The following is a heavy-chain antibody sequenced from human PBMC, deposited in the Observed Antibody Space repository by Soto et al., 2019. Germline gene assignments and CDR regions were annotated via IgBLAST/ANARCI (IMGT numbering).Heavy chain of an antibody. CDR1: SGPSSSHN. J-gene: IGHJ6*02. D-gene: IGHD1-1*01. CDR2: VYSTGGT. V-gene: IGHV4-59*08. CDR3: VRQGIGNLHGLVDV. Sequence: QVQLQQSGPGLVKPSETLSLTCSVSSGPSSSHNWGWIRQPPGRGLEWIGYVYSTGGTSYNPSLKSRVTRPADTSTHHISLTLTSVTAADTAVYYCVRQGIGNLHGLVDVWGQGTTVRVSS.